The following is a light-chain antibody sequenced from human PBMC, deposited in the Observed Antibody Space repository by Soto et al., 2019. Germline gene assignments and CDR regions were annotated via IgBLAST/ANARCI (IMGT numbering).Light chain of an antibody. J-gene: IGKJ1*01. CDR2: DAS. Sequence: EIVMTQSPATLSVSPGERATLSCRASQSVYSKLAWYQQKPGQAPRLLFYDASTRATGIPARFSGSGSATEFTLSISSLQREDFALYYCQQYQTWPTFGQGTRVEIK. V-gene: IGKV3-15*01. CDR3: QQYQTWPT. CDR1: QSVYSK.